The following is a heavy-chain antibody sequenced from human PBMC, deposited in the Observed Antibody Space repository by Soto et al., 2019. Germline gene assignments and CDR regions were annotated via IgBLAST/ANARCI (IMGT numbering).Heavy chain of an antibody. V-gene: IGHV4-30-4*01. D-gene: IGHD3-16*01. CDR3: ARTSSYDYVWGYFDY. CDR1: GGSISSGDYY. CDR2: SYYSGST. J-gene: IGHJ4*02. Sequence: QVQLQESGPGLVKPSQTLSLTCTVSGGSISSGDYYWSWIRQPPGKGLEWIGYSYYSGSTYYNPSLKSRVTISVDTSKNQFSLKLSSVTAADTAVYYCARTSSYDYVWGYFDYWGQGTLVTVSS.